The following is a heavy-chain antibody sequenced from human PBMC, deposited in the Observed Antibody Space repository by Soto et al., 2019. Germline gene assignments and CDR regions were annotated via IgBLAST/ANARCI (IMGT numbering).Heavy chain of an antibody. D-gene: IGHD2-2*01. CDR1: GFAFNNYG. J-gene: IGHJ4*02. CDR2: ISKSDYT. CDR3: AREDSIIIPAVSDF. V-gene: IGHV3-21*01. Sequence: GESLKISCTVSGFAFNNYGINWVRQAPGKGLEWVSSISKSDYTYYSDSVKGRFAISRDNAKSSVSLQMNTLRVEDTAVYYCAREDSIIIPAVSDFWGQGTLVTVSS.